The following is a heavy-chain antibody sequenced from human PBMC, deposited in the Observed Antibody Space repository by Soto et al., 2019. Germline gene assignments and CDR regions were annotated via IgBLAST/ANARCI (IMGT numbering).Heavy chain of an antibody. CDR1: GYTFTGYY. J-gene: IGHJ6*02. CDR2: INPNSGGT. Sequence: ASVKVSCKASGYTFTGYYMHWVRQAPGQGLEWMGWINPNSGGTNYAQKFQGRVTMTRDTSISTAYMELSRLRSDDTAVYYCARDKAYSSGWSTTYYSYGIDVWGQGITVTVSS. D-gene: IGHD6-19*01. CDR3: ARDKAYSSGWSTTYYSYGIDV. V-gene: IGHV1-2*02.